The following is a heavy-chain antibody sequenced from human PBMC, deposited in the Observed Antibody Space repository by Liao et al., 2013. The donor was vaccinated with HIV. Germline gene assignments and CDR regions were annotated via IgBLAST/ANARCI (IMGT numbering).Heavy chain of an antibody. V-gene: IGHV4-34*01. CDR1: GGSFSGYF. Sequence: QVQLQQWGAGLLKPSETLSLSCAVYGGSFSGYFWSWIRQPPGKGLEWIGEIKHSGSTNYNPSLKSRVTISVDTSKNQFSLKLSSVTAADTAVYYCARGRVIDYWGQGTLVTVYS. CDR2: IKHSGST. J-gene: IGHJ4*02. CDR3: ARGRVIDY.